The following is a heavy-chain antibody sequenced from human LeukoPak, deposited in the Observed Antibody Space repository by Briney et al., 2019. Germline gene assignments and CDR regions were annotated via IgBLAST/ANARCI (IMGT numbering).Heavy chain of an antibody. CDR2: IIPIFGTA. CDR1: GGTFSSYA. Sequence: SVKVSCKASGGTFSSYAISWVRQALGQGLEWMGGIIPIFGTANYAQKFQGRVTITTDESTSTAYMELSSLRSVDTAVYYCARDPVWSGYYRHWGQGTLVTVSS. CDR3: ARDPVWSGYYRH. V-gene: IGHV1-69*05. J-gene: IGHJ4*02. D-gene: IGHD3-3*01.